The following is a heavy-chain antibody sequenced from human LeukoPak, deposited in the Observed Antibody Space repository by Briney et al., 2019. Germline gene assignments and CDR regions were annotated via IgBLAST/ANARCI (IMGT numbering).Heavy chain of an antibody. V-gene: IGHV3-15*01. Sequence: PGGPLRLSCAASGFTFSNAWMSWVRQAPGKGLEWVGRTKSKTDGGTTDYAAPVKGRFTISRDDSKNTLYLQMNSLKTEDTAVYYCTTEKWVLEWLLSDYYYYGMDVWGQGTTVTVSS. CDR2: TKSKTDGGTT. D-gene: IGHD3-3*01. CDR1: GFTFSNAW. J-gene: IGHJ6*02. CDR3: TTEKWVLEWLLSDYYYYGMDV.